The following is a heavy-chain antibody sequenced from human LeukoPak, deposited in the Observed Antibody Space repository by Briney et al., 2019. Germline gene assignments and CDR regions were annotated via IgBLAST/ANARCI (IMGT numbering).Heavy chain of an antibody. D-gene: IGHD1-7*01. V-gene: IGHV3-30*03. J-gene: IGHJ4*02. Sequence: GGSLRLSCVGSGFTFSHFGVHWVRQAPGKGLEWVAVISYDGSNKYYADSMKGRVTISIDNAKNSLNLQMNSLRAEDTAVYYCARDRLFGNLPDYWGQGTLVTVSS. CDR2: ISYDGSNK. CDR3: ARDRLFGNLPDY. CDR1: GFTFSHFG.